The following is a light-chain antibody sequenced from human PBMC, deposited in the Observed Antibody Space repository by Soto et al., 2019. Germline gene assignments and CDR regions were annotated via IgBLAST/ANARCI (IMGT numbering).Light chain of an antibody. Sequence: HSALTQPASVSGSPGQSITISCTGTSSDVGGYNYVSWYQQHPGKAPKLMIYEVSNRPSGVSNRFSGSKSGNTASLTISGLQAEDEADYYCSSYTSSSTPYVFGTGTMLTVL. J-gene: IGLJ1*01. CDR1: SSDVGGYNY. CDR2: EVS. V-gene: IGLV2-14*01. CDR3: SSYTSSSTPYV.